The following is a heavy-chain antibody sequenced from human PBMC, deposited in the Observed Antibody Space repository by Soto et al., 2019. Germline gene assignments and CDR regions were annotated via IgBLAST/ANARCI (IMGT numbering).Heavy chain of an antibody. CDR3: AKDVVVGATTGLGDYYYYYGMDV. J-gene: IGHJ6*02. D-gene: IGHD1-26*01. V-gene: IGHV3-30*18. Sequence: GGSLRLSCAASGFTLSSYGMHWVRQAPGKGLEWVAVISYDGSNKYYADSVKGRFTISRDNSKNTLYLQMNSLRAEDTAVYYCAKDVVVGATTGLGDYYYYYGMDVWGQGTTVTVSS. CDR2: ISYDGSNK. CDR1: GFTLSSYG.